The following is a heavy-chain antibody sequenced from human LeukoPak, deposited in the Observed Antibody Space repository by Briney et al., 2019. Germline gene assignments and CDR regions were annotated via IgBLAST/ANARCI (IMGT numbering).Heavy chain of an antibody. CDR2: IYYSGST. Sequence: TSQTLSLTCTVSGGSISSGDYYWSWIRQPPGKGLEWIGYIYYSGSTYYNPSLKSRVTISVDTSKNQFPLKLSSVTAADTAVYYCARGAGDPLYYFDYWGQGTLVTVSS. CDR3: ARGAGDPLYYFDY. V-gene: IGHV4-30-4*08. D-gene: IGHD2-21*02. J-gene: IGHJ4*02. CDR1: GGSISSGDYY.